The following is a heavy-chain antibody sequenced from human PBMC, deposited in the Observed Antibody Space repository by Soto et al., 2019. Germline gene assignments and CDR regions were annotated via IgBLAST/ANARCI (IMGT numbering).Heavy chain of an antibody. CDR1: GFTFSSYS. D-gene: IGHD3-22*01. J-gene: IGHJ4*02. Sequence: PGGSLRLSCAASGFTFSSYSMHWVRQAPGKGLEWVSYISPSSSSIYYADSVKGRSTISRDNAKNSLYLQMNSLRAEDTAVYYCARVAYYYDSSGYFYWGQGTLVTVSS. V-gene: IGHV3-48*01. CDR2: ISPSSSSI. CDR3: ARVAYYYDSSGYFY.